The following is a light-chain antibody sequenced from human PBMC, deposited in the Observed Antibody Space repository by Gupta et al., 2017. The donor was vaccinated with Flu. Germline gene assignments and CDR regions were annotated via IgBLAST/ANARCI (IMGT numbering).Light chain of an antibody. V-gene: IGKV4-1*01. CDR2: VTS. Sequence: DVVMTQSPDSLAVSLGGRATMHCKSSQSVLHSSNNMNYIAWYQLKPGQSPKLLIYVTSTRASGVPDRFSGSVSGTDFTLTISSLQPGDLAVYYCHQYYYLPLTFGGGTRVEIK. J-gene: IGKJ4*01. CDR1: QSVLHSSNNMNY. CDR3: HQYYYLPLT.